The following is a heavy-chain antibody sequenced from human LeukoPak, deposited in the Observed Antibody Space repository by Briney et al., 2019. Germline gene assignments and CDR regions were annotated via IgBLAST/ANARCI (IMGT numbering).Heavy chain of an antibody. CDR2: INHSGST. Sequence: SETLSLTCAVYGGSFSDYYWSWIRQPPGKGLEWIGEINHSGSTNYSPSLKSRVTISVDTSKKQFSLKLSSVTAADTAVYYCARHYFSTLTTLLRGVKKQKSRFDPWGQGTLVTVSS. CDR1: GGSFSDYY. J-gene: IGHJ5*02. CDR3: ARHYFSTLTTLLRGVKKQKSRFDP. D-gene: IGHD4-17*01. V-gene: IGHV4-34*01.